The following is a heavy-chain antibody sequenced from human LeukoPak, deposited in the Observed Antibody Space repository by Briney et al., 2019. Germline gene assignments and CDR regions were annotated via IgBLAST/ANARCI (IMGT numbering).Heavy chain of an antibody. V-gene: IGHV4-4*02. CDR2: IHRAGRT. Sequence: SETQSLTCAVPGVSISSSEWWIWVRQPPGQGLEWIGEIHRAGRTRYNPSLKSRVTISMDNSKNQFSLKLTSVSAEDTAIYYCGKTDIYFNPIDYWGPGSLVTVSS. J-gene: IGHJ4*02. CDR1: GVSISSSEW. D-gene: IGHD3-9*01. CDR3: GKTDIYFNPIDY.